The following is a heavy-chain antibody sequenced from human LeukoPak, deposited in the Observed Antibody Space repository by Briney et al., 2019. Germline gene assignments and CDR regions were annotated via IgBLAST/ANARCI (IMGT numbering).Heavy chain of an antibody. CDR1: GFTFSSNW. CDR3: ARVTLKSGTDY. CDR2: INSDGSRT. J-gene: IGHJ4*02. V-gene: IGHV3-74*01. Sequence: PGGSLRLSCAASGFTFSSNWMHWVRQAPGKGLVWVSRINSDGSRTNYADSVKGRFTISRDNAKNTLYLQSNSLRAEDTAVYYCARVTLKSGTDYWGQGTLVTVSS. D-gene: IGHD1-26*01.